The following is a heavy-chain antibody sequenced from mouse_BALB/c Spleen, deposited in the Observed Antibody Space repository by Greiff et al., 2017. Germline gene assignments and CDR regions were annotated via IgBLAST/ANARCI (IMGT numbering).Heavy chain of an antibody. D-gene: IGHD1-1*01. J-gene: IGHJ3*01. CDR2: ISYSGST. V-gene: IGHV3-2*02. CDR3: ARNFAIYYYGSSSWFAY. Sequence: EVKLQESGPGLVKPSQSLSLTCTVTGYSITSDYAWNWIRQFPGNKLEWMGYISYSGSTSYNPSLKSRISITRDTSKNQFFLQLNSVTTEDTATYYCARNFAIYYYGSSSWFAYWGQGTLVTVSA. CDR1: GYSITSDYA.